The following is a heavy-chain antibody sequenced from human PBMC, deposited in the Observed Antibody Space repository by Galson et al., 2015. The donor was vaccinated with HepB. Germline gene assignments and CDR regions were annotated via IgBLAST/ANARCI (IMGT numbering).Heavy chain of an antibody. D-gene: IGHD4-23*01. CDR1: GGSFTTSA. CDR3: ARASGDYGGHSDLLGSYYYYGMDL. CDR2: FTPIFGTA. J-gene: IGHJ6*02. Sequence: SVKVSCKASGGSFTTSAINWVRQAPGQGLEWMGAFTPIFGTATYAQRFQGRVTITADESSTTAYMELRGLYSEDTAVYYCARASGDYGGHSDLLGSYYYYGMDLWGQGTTVTVSS. V-gene: IGHV1-69*13.